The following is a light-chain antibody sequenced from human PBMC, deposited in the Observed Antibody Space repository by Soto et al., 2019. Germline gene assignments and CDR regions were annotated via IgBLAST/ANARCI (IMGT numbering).Light chain of an antibody. CDR2: AAS. J-gene: IGKJ2*01. V-gene: IGKV1-9*01. CDR3: QQRNSYPRN. CDR1: QGINIF. Sequence: DIQLTQSPAFLSASVGDRVTITFRASQGINIFLAWFQQKPGKAPNLLISAASTLQSGVPSRFSGSGSETEFTLTITSLQPEDSATYYCQQRNSYPRNFAQGTKVDIK.